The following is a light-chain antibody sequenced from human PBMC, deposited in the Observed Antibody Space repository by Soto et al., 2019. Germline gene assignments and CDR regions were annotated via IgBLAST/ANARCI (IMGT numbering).Light chain of an antibody. CDR2: EAF. V-gene: IGKV3-11*01. CDR3: QQRTKWPPMYT. J-gene: IGKJ2*01. CDR1: QSVSTY. Sequence: EIVLTQSPATLSLSPGQRATLSCRASQSVSTYLAWYQQKPGQSPRLLIYEAFKRATGIPARFSGSGSGTDFTLAISSLEAEDFAVYYCQQRTKWPPMYTFGQGTKLEIK.